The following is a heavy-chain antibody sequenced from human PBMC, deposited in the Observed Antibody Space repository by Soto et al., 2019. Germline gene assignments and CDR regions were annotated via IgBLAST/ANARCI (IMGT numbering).Heavy chain of an antibody. CDR2: ISYDGSNK. V-gene: IGHV3-30*18. Sequence: QVQLVESGGGVVQPGRSLRLSCAASGFTFSSYGMHWVRQAPGKGLEWVAVISYDGSNKYYADSAKGRFTISRDNSKNTLYLQMNSLRAEDTAVYYCAKDSLPYGDLLDWYFDLWGRGTLVTVSS. J-gene: IGHJ2*01. CDR3: AKDSLPYGDLLDWYFDL. CDR1: GFTFSSYG. D-gene: IGHD4-17*01.